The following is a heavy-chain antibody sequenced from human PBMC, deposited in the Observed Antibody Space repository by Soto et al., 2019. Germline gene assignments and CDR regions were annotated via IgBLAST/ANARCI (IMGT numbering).Heavy chain of an antibody. D-gene: IGHD3-16*01. Sequence: QVQLVESGGGVVQPGTSLRLSCVVSGFSFRVYAMHWVRQAPGKGLEWVAAVSHDGSTQFYADSLRGRFTISRDNSKETLYMQMSSLRTEDTALYFCARDSVFWGIGSFDHWGQGTLVTVSS. V-gene: IGHV3-30-3*01. CDR3: ARDSVFWGIGSFDH. CDR1: GFSFRVYA. J-gene: IGHJ4*02. CDR2: VSHDGSTQ.